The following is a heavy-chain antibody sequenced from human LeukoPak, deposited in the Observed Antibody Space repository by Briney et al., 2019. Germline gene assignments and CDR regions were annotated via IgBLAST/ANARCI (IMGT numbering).Heavy chain of an antibody. V-gene: IGHV3-23*01. CDR3: AKRGVVIRVILVGFHKEAYYFDS. Sequence: PGGSLRLSCAVSGITVSNYGMSWVRQAPGEGLEWVAGISGSGGGTNYADSVKGRFTISRDNFKNTLYLQMNSLRAEDTAVYFCAKRGVVIRVILVGFHKEAYYFDSWGQGALVTVSS. CDR2: ISGSGGGT. D-gene: IGHD3-22*01. J-gene: IGHJ4*02. CDR1: GITVSNYG.